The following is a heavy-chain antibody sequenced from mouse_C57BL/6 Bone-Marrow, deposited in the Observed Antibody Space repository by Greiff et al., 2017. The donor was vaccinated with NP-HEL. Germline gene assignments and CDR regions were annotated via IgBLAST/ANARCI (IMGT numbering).Heavy chain of an antibody. J-gene: IGHJ3*01. V-gene: IGHV1-4*01. CDR3: AIFFITTVVAEAY. CDR2: INPSSGYT. Sequence: QVQLQQSGAELARPGASVKMSCKASGYTFTSYTMHWVKQRPGQGLEWIGYINPSSGYTKYNQKFKDKATLTADKSSSTAYMQLSRLTSEDSAVYYCAIFFITTVVAEAYWGQGTLVTVSA. D-gene: IGHD1-1*01. CDR1: GYTFTSYT.